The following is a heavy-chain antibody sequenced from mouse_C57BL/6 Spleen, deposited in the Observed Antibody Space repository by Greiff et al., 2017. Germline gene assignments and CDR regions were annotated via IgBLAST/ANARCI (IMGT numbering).Heavy chain of an antibody. J-gene: IGHJ4*01. CDR1: GYAFTNYL. CDR3: ARWDGYYAMDY. V-gene: IGHV1-54*01. Sequence: VQLQQSGAELVRPGTSVKVSCKASGYAFTNYLIEWVKQRPGQGLEWIGVINPRSGGTNYNEKFKGKATLTADKSSSTAYMQLSSLTSEDSAVYFCARWDGYYAMDYWGQGTSVTVSS. D-gene: IGHD2-3*01. CDR2: INPRSGGT.